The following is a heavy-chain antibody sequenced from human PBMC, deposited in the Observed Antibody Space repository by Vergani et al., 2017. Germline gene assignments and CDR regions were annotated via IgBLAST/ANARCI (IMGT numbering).Heavy chain of an antibody. CDR1: GYTFTGYY. V-gene: IGHV1-2*02. CDR2: INPNSGGT. Sequence: QVQLVQSGAEVKKPGASVKVSCKASGYTFTGYYMHWVRQAPGQGLEWMGWINPNSGGTKHAQKFQGRVTMTRDTSISTAYMELSRLRSDDTAVYYCARADSSSWYLNDAFDIWGQGTMVTVSS. CDR3: ARADSSSWYLNDAFDI. D-gene: IGHD6-13*01. J-gene: IGHJ3*02.